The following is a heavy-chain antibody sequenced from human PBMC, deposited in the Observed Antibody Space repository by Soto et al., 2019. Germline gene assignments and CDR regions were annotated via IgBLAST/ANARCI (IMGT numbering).Heavy chain of an antibody. CDR3: ARDLSSSLDAFDI. D-gene: IGHD6-13*01. Sequence: QVQLVQSGAEEKKPGASVKVSCKASGYTFTNYAMHWVRQAPGQSLEWMGWINAANDNTKYSQKFQGRVTITKDTSANTLYMELSSLRSEDTAVYYCARDLSSSLDAFDIWGQGTMVTVSS. J-gene: IGHJ3*02. V-gene: IGHV1-3*05. CDR1: GYTFTNYA. CDR2: INAANDNT.